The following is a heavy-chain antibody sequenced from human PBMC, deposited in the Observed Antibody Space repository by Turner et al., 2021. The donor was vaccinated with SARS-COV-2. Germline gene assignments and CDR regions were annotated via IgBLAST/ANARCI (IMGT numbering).Heavy chain of an antibody. V-gene: IGHV4-59*08. D-gene: IGHD1-1*01. J-gene: IGHJ6*02. CDR1: GGSISSKS. CDR3: ARHQGSTSGYDHGMNV. Sequence: VQLQASGQGRVRTSETLSLTCTVSGGSISSKSWSWIRQSPGRGLEWIGYFYKIGSIDYNPTLRSRVTISFDTSKNQLSLNLISMTAADTAVYYCARHQGSTSGYDHGMNVWGQGTAVIVSS. CDR2: FYKIGSI.